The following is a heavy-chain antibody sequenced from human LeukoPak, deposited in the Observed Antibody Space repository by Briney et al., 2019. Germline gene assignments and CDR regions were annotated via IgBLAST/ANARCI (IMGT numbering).Heavy chain of an antibody. CDR2: ISGSGGST. CDR3: ARVFYYYYYMDV. Sequence: GGSLRLSCAASGFTVSSNYMSWVRQAPGKGLEWVSAISGSGGSTYYADSVKGRFTISRDNSKNTLYLQMNSLRAEDTAVYYCARVFYYYYYMDVWGKGTTVTISS. CDR1: GFTVSSNY. D-gene: IGHD6-13*01. V-gene: IGHV3-23*01. J-gene: IGHJ6*03.